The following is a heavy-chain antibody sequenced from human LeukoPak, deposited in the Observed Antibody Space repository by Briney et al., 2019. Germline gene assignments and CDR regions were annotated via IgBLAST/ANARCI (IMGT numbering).Heavy chain of an antibody. Sequence: SETLSLTCTVSGGSISSYYWSWIRQPPGKGLEWIGYIYYSGSTNYKPSLKSRVTISVDTSKNQFSLKLSSVTAADTAVYYCARGGYYGSGSPAFDFWGRGTMVTVSS. V-gene: IGHV4-59*01. D-gene: IGHD3-10*01. CDR2: IYYSGST. CDR1: GGSISSYY. J-gene: IGHJ3*01. CDR3: ARGGYYGSGSPAFDF.